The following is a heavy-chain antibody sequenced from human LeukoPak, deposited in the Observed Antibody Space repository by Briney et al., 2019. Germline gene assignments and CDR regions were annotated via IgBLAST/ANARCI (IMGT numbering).Heavy chain of an antibody. Sequence: KPSETLSLTCAVYGGSFSGYYWGWIRQPPGKGLEWIGKINHSGSTNYNPSLRSRVTISVDTSKNQFSLKLSSVTAADTAVYYCARGNNIVATFSSYNYMDVWGKGTTVTVSS. D-gene: IGHD5-12*01. CDR3: ARGNNIVATFSSYNYMDV. J-gene: IGHJ6*03. V-gene: IGHV4-34*01. CDR2: INHSGST. CDR1: GGSFSGYY.